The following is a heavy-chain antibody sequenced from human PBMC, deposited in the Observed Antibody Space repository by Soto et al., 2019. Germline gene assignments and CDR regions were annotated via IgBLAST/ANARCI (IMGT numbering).Heavy chain of an antibody. D-gene: IGHD1-1*01. J-gene: IGHJ5*02. CDR3: ARDSSNSWYSPMDP. CDR2: IYYTGRT. Sequence: SETLSLTCTVSGGSVNNYYWSWVRLSPGKGLEWIGYIYYTGRTNYNPSLESRVTISVDTSKNQFSLKLRSVTAADTAVYYCARDSSNSWYSPMDPWGQGILVTV. V-gene: IGHV4-59*02. CDR1: GGSVNNYY.